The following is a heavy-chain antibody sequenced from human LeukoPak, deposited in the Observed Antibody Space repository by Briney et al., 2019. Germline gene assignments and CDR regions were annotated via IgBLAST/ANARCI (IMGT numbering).Heavy chain of an antibody. D-gene: IGHD3-10*01. Sequence: GASVKVSCKASGGTFSSYAISWVRQAPGQGLEWMGGIIPIFGTANYAQKFQGRVTITADESTSTAYMELSSLRSEDTAVYYCARSPPFSLLRGAFEMDVWGKGTTVTISS. V-gene: IGHV1-69*13. CDR2: IIPIFGTA. CDR1: GGTFSSYA. J-gene: IGHJ6*04. CDR3: ARSPPFSLLRGAFEMDV.